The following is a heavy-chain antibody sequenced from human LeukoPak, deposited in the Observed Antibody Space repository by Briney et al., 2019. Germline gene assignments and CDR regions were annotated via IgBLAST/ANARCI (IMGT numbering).Heavy chain of an antibody. CDR3: ARVSGYHWESFYDY. CDR2: IYYSGNT. Sequence: SETLSLTCTVSAGSISSDSYYWGWIRQPPGKGLEWIGTIYYSGNTYYNPSLKSRLTISVDTSKNQFSLKLRSVTAADTAVYYCARVSGYHWESFYDYWGQGTLVTVSS. J-gene: IGHJ4*02. V-gene: IGHV4-39*07. CDR1: AGSISSDSYY. D-gene: IGHD5-12*01.